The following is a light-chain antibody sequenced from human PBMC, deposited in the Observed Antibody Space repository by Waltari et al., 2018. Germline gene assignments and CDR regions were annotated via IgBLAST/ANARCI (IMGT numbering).Light chain of an antibody. CDR1: SSHILAGSD. V-gene: IGLV1-40*01. CDR2: DND. Sequence: QSVLTQPPSVSGAPGQRVTISCTGSSSHILAGSDVHWYQQFSGTAPKLLIFDNDNRPSGVPDRFSGSRSGTSAYLAITGLQTDDEADYFCQSYDSGQWVFGGGTKVTVL. CDR3: QSYDSGQWV. J-gene: IGLJ3*02.